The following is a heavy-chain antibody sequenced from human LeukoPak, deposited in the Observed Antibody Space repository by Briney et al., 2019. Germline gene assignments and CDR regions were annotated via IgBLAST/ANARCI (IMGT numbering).Heavy chain of an antibody. CDR3: ARHYVYRQIDY. J-gene: IGHJ4*02. Sequence: GESLKISCKGSGCSFIAYWIAWVRQMPGKGLAWMGIIYPGDSDTRYSPSFQGQVTISADKSTNTAYLQWSSLKASDTAMYYCARHYVYRQIDYWGQGTLVTVSS. V-gene: IGHV5-51*01. CDR1: GCSFIAYW. D-gene: IGHD5/OR15-5a*01. CDR2: IYPGDSDT.